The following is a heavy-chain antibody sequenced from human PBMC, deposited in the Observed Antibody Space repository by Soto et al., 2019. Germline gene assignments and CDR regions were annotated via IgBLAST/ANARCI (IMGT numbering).Heavy chain of an antibody. CDR3: ARQDSVTAPVRAVYFDS. CDR1: GCNFTRHW. J-gene: IGHJ4*02. Sequence: GESLKISCKANGCNFTRHWIGWVRQQPGKGLEWVAVIYPGDSDARYSPSFQGQVTISADNSINTAYLQWSSLKASDTAIYFCARQDSVTAPVRAVYFDSWGQGTPVTVSS. V-gene: IGHV5-51*01. CDR2: IYPGDSDA. D-gene: IGHD2-15*01.